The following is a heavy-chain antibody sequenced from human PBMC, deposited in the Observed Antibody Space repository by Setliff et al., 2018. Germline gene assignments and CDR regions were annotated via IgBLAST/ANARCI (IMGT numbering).Heavy chain of an antibody. CDR2: IFPGDSDT. Sequence: PGESPTISCKGSGYNFNNDWIGWVRQMPGKGLEWMGSIFPGDSDTRYSPSFQGQVTISADKSISTAYLQWNSLKASDTALYYCARRFGAHYFFDPWGRGTLVTVSS. J-gene: IGHJ2*01. CDR3: ARRFGAHYFFDP. D-gene: IGHD3-16*01. CDR1: GYNFNNDW. V-gene: IGHV5-51*01.